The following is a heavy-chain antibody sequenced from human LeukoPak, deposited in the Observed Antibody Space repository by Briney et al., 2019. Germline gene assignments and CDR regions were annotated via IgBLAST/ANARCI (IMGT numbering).Heavy chain of an antibody. CDR2: VDGGGST. CDR3: ARDDAPDGGFLDY. Sequence: PGGSLRLSCAASGFTFRNYAMSWVRQAPGKALEWVSRVDGGGSTSYAHSVRDRFSISRDSSKSTLYLQMGSLRGEDTAVYYCARDDAPDGGFLDYWGQGTLVTVSS. CDR1: GFTFRNYA. D-gene: IGHD2/OR15-2a*01. V-gene: IGHV3-23*01. J-gene: IGHJ4*02.